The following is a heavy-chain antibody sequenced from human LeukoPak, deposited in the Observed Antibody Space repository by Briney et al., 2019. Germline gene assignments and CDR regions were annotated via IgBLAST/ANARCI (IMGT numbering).Heavy chain of an antibody. CDR2: ISPGGNT. CDR1: GESFSGYY. D-gene: IGHD6-25*01. J-gene: IGHJ1*01. V-gene: IGHV4-59*10. CDR3: ARAYSSGVYEYFHH. Sequence: SETLSLTCAVYGESFSGYYWSWIRQPAGKGLEWIGRISPGGNTNYNPSLESRVTMSVDTSKNQFSLKLSSVTAADTALYYCARAYSSGVYEYFHHWGQGTLVTVSS.